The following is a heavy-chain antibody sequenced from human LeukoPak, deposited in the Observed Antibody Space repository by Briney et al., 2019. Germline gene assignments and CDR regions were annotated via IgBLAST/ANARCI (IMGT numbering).Heavy chain of an antibody. CDR2: ISSSSSYI. CDR3: ARVPYYYDSSGYYGDQYYFDY. CDR1: GFTFSSYS. V-gene: IGHV3-21*01. D-gene: IGHD3-22*01. J-gene: IGHJ4*02. Sequence: GGSLRLSCAASGFTFSSYSMNWVRQAPGKGLEWVSSISSSSSYIYYADSVKGRFTISRDNAKNSLYLQMNSLRAEDTAVYYCARVPYYYDSSGYYGDQYYFDYWGQGTLVTVSS.